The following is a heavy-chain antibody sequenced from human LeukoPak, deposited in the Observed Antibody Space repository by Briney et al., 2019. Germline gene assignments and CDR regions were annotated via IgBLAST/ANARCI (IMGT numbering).Heavy chain of an antibody. CDR2: IWYDGSNK. V-gene: IGHV3-33*08. CDR3: ARGGVISATPTY. J-gene: IGHJ4*02. Sequence: PGGSLRLSCAASGFTFSSYGMHWVRQAPGKGLEWVAVIWYDGSNKYYADSVKGRFTISRDDSKNTLYLQMNNLRADDTAVYYCARGGVISATPTYWGQGTLVTVSS. CDR1: GFTFSSYG. D-gene: IGHD3-16*02.